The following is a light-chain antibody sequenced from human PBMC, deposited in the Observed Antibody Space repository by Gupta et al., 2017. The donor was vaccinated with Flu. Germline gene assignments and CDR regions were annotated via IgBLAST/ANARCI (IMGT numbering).Light chain of an antibody. J-gene: IGKJ1*01. CDR3: QQYGSSPPET. CDR1: QSVSSSY. V-gene: IGKV3-20*01. CDR2: GAS. Sequence: EIVLTQSPGTLSLSPGERATLSCRASQSVSSSYLAWYQQKPGQAPRLLIYGASSRATGIPDRFSGSGYGTDFTLTISRREPEDFAVYYCQQYGSSPPETFGQGTKVEIK.